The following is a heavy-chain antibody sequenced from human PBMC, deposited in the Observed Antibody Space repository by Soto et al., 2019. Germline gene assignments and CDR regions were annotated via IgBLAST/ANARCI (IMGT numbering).Heavy chain of an antibody. Sequence: GGSLRLSCAASGFTFSSYGRHWVRQAPGKGLEWVAVISYDGSNKYYADSVKGRFTISRDNSKNTLYLQMNSLRAEDTAVYYCARERGRGVRGVITKFSPDYWGQGTLVTVSS. CDR2: ISYDGSNK. D-gene: IGHD3-10*01. J-gene: IGHJ4*02. V-gene: IGHV3-30*03. CDR1: GFTFSSYG. CDR3: ARERGRGVRGVITKFSPDY.